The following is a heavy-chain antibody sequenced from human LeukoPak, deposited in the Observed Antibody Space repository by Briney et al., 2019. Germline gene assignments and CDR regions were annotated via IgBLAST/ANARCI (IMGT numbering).Heavy chain of an antibody. J-gene: IGHJ4*02. CDR1: GFTFDDYG. Sequence: GGSLRLSCAASGFTFDDYGMSWVRQAPGKGLEWVSAIDPSSTYIYYADSVKGRFTIPRDNAENSLYLQMNSLRVEDTAVYYCARAPTVLVGYCSSSSCQADYWGQGTLVTVSS. D-gene: IGHD2-2*01. CDR3: ARAPTVLVGYCSSSSCQADY. CDR2: IDPSSTYI. V-gene: IGHV3-21*01.